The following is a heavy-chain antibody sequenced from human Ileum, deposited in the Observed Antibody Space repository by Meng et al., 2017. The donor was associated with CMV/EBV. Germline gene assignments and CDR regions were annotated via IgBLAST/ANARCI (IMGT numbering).Heavy chain of an antibody. CDR1: GYSISSRNYY. V-gene: IGHV4-39*07. CDR2: IYYSGST. J-gene: IGHJ4*02. CDR3: ARRGDSYAVFNH. Sequence: QLQLQDSGPGLVKPSETRSPTCTVSGYSISSRNYYWGWIRQPPGKGLDWIGSIYYSGSTYYNPSLKSRVTISVDTSKNQFSLKVSSVTAADTAVYYCARRGDSYAVFNHWGQGTLVTVSS. D-gene: IGHD5-18*01.